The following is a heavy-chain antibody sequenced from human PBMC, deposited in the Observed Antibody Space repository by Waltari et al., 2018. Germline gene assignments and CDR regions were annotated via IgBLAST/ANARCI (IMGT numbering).Heavy chain of an antibody. D-gene: IGHD1-20*01. CDR2: RSYDGSNK. Sequence: QVQLVESGGGVVQPGRSLRLSCAASGFTFSSYGMHWVRRAPGKGLEWVAVRSYDGSNKDDADSVKGRFTISRDNSKNTLYLQMNSLRAEDTAVYYCAKGITGTTLGYFYYWGQGTLVTVSS. CDR3: AKGITGTTLGYFYY. J-gene: IGHJ4*02. CDR1: GFTFSSYG. V-gene: IGHV3-30*18.